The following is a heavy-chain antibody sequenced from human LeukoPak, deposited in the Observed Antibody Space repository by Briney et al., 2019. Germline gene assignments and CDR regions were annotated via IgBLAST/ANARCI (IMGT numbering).Heavy chain of an antibody. J-gene: IGHJ6*03. CDR1: GYTFTSYD. D-gene: IGHD3-10*01. CDR2: MNPNSGNT. CDR3: ARGSGAWGYYYYYYMDV. Sequence: ASVKVSCKASGYTFTSYDINWVRQATGQGLEWMGWMNPNSGNTGYAQKFQGRVTITRNTSISTAYMELSSLRSEDTAVYYCARGSGAWGYYYYYYMDVWGKGTTVTVS. V-gene: IGHV1-8*03.